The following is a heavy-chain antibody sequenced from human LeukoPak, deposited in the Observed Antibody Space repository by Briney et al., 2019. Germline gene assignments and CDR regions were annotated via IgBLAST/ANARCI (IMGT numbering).Heavy chain of an antibody. D-gene: IGHD6-13*01. CDR1: GFTFSSYE. CDR3: ARDSSSSWYFDY. V-gene: IGHV3-48*03. J-gene: IGHJ4*02. CDR2: ISSSGSTI. Sequence: GGSLRLSCAASGFTFSSYEMNWVRQAPGKGLEWVSYISSSGSTIYYADSVKGRSTISRDNAKNSLYLQMNSLRAEDTAVYYCARDSSSSWYFDYWGQGTLVTVSS.